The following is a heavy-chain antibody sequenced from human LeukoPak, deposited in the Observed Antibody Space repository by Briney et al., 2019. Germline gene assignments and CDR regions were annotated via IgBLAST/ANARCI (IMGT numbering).Heavy chain of an antibody. V-gene: IGHV3-7*01. CDR3: SRLAYCGGDCYSCYFDY. CDR1: GFTFSSYW. CDR2: IKQDGSEK. D-gene: IGHD2-21*02. J-gene: IGHJ4*02. Sequence: GGSLRLSCAASGFTFSSYWMNWVRQAPGKGLEWVANIKQDGSEKYYVDSVKGRFTISRDNAKKSLYLQMNSLRAEDTAVYYCSRLAYCGGDCYSCYFDYWGQGTLVTVSS.